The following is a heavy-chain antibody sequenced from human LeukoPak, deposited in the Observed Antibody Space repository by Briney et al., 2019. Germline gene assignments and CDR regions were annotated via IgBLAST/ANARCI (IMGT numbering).Heavy chain of an antibody. CDR3: ARVPLSDASGHYYPH. CDR1: GYTFTNYG. CDR2: INTGNGDT. Sequence: RASVKVACKTSGYTFTNYGMHWVRQAPRQSPEWMGWINTGNGDTKSSQRFQGRVTLTRDTSARTAYMELNSLNSEDTAVYYCARVPLSDASGHYYPHWGQGTLVTVSS. J-gene: IGHJ1*01. V-gene: IGHV1-3*04. D-gene: IGHD1-26*01.